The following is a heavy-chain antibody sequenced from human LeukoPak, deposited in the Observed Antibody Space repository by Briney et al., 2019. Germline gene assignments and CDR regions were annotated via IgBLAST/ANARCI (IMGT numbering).Heavy chain of an antibody. D-gene: IGHD3-16*01. CDR2: INSDGSDT. CDR1: GFTFSTYW. Sequence: HAGGSLRLSCAASGFTFSTYWKHWVRHAPGKGVVWVSHINSDGSDTIYADSEKGLFTISRYNAKNTLYLQMNSLRADDTAVYYCAREFYLHSDNYDSGNWGQGTLVTVSS. J-gene: IGHJ4*02. V-gene: IGHV3-74*01. CDR3: AREFYLHSDNYDSGN.